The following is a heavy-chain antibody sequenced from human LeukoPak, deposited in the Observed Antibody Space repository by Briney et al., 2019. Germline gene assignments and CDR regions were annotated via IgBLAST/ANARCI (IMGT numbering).Heavy chain of an antibody. CDR2: ISGSGGST. CDR3: AKDREQRSPYDAFDI. D-gene: IGHD6-25*01. Sequence: GGTLRLSCAASGFTFSSYGMSWVRQAPGKGLEWVSAISGSGGSTYYADSVKGRFTISRDNSKNTLYLQMNSLRAEDTAVYYCAKDREQRSPYDAFDIWGQGTMVTVSS. J-gene: IGHJ3*02. V-gene: IGHV3-23*01. CDR1: GFTFSSYG.